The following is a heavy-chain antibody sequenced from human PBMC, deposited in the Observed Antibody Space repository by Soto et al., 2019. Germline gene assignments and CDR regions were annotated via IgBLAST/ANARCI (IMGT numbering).Heavy chain of an antibody. CDR3: ARGLPYSYGYYYYGMDV. J-gene: IGHJ6*02. Sequence: SETLSLTCAVYGGSFSGYYLSWMRQRPGKGLEWIGEINHSGSTNYNPSLKSRVTISVDTSKNQFSLKLSSVTAADTAVYYCARGLPYSYGYYYYGMDVWGQGTTVTVYS. CDR2: INHSGST. V-gene: IGHV4-34*01. CDR1: GGSFSGYY. D-gene: IGHD5-18*01.